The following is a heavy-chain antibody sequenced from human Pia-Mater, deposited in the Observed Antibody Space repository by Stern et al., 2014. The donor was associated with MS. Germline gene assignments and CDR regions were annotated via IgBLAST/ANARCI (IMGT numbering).Heavy chain of an antibody. CDR3: ARLHYDSSGSGGD. CDR1: GYSFTSYA. V-gene: IGHV1-3*01. Sequence: QLVQSGAEVKKPGASVKVSCKASGYSFTSYALHWVRQAPGQRFEWMGWINAGNGDTKYSQNFQGRVTIASDTSANTAYMELTSLKCVDTAVYYCARLHYDSSGSGGDWGQGTLVTVSS. CDR2: INAGNGDT. D-gene: IGHD3-22*01. J-gene: IGHJ4*02.